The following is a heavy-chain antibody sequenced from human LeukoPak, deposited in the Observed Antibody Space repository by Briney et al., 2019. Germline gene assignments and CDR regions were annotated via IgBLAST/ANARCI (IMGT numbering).Heavy chain of an antibody. D-gene: IGHD3-10*01. CDR3: ATRGVDYYGSGSLHNWFDP. CDR1: GYTFTGYY. CDR2: INPNSGGT. V-gene: IGHV1-2*02. Sequence: ASVKVSCKASGYTFTGYYMHWVRQTPGQGLEWMGWINPNSGGTNYAQKFQGRVTMTRDTSISTAYMELSRLRSDDTAVYYCATRGVDYYGSGSLHNWFDPRGQGTLVTVSS. J-gene: IGHJ5*02.